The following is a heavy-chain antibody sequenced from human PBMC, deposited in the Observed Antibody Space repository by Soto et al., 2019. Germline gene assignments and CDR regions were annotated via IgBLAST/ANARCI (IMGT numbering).Heavy chain of an antibody. CDR2: ISGSGGST. V-gene: IGHV3-23*01. Sequence: GGSLRLSCAASGFTLSSYAMSWVRQAPGKGLEWVSAISGSGGSTYYADSVKGRFTISRDNSKNTLYLQMNSLRAEDTAVYYCAKGETVRGYCSGGSCYLSAFDIWGQGTMVTVSS. D-gene: IGHD2-15*01. CDR3: AKGETVRGYCSGGSCYLSAFDI. J-gene: IGHJ3*02. CDR1: GFTLSSYA.